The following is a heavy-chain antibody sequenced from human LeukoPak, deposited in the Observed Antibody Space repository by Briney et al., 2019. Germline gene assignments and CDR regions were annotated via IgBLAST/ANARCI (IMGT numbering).Heavy chain of an antibody. CDR3: ARGGRTTRFYDFWSGRFDP. D-gene: IGHD3-3*01. CDR2: INHSGST. Sequence: SETLSLTCAVYGGSFSGYYWSWLRQPPGKGLEWIGEINHSGSTNYNPSLKSRVTISVDTSKNQFSLKLSSVTAADTAVYYCARGGRTTRFYDFWSGRFDPWGQGTLVTVSS. V-gene: IGHV4-34*01. J-gene: IGHJ5*02. CDR1: GGSFSGYY.